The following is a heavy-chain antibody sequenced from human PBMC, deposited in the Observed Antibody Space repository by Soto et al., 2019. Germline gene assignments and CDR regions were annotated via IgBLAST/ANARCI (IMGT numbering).Heavy chain of an antibody. CDR1: GGSISSRSYY. Sequence: SETLSLTCTVSGGSISSRSYYLGCLRPPPGKGLEWIGSMHYTGSSHYNPSLKSRLTISVDRSKNQFTLQLTSVTVADTAVYYCATSYGNAWYTYWGQGTQVTVSS. D-gene: IGHD6-13*01. CDR2: MHYTGSS. J-gene: IGHJ4*02. CDR3: ATSYGNAWYTY. V-gene: IGHV4-39*06.